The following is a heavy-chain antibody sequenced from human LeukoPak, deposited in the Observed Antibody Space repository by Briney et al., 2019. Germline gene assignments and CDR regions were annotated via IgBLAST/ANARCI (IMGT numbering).Heavy chain of an antibody. J-gene: IGHJ4*02. CDR3: ARVEMDYGDYSGDY. D-gene: IGHD4-17*01. CDR1: GGTFSSYT. Sequence: ASVKVSCKASGGTFSSYTISWVRQAPGQGLEWMGIINPSGGSTSYAQKFQGRVTMTRDTSTSTVYMELSSLRSEDTAVYYCARVEMDYGDYSGDYWGQGTLVTVSS. V-gene: IGHV1-46*01. CDR2: INPSGGST.